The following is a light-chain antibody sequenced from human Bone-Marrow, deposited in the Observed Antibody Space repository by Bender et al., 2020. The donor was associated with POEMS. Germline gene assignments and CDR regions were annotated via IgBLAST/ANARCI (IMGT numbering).Light chain of an antibody. CDR2: KDS. J-gene: IGLJ2*01. CDR1: NILTKS. Sequence: SYVLTQPPSVSVAPGETARITCGGDNILTKSVHWYQQKPDQAPVLVIYKDSERPSGIPERFSGSSSGTTVTLTISGVQAEDEADYYCQSADRSGPYAIFGSGTRLTVL. CDR3: QSADRSGPYAI. V-gene: IGLV3-25*02.